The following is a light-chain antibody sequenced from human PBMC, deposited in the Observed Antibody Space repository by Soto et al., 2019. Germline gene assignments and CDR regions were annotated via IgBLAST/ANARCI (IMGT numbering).Light chain of an antibody. J-gene: IGKJ2*01. CDR3: QQYDDLPYT. CDR2: DAS. CDR1: HDITMY. Sequence: DIQMTQSPSSLSASVGDRVTITCQASHDITMYLNWYQQKPGKAPKLLIFDASNLGTGVPSRFTGRGSGTDFTFTISSLQHEDVATYYCQQYDDLPYTFGPGTKLEIK. V-gene: IGKV1-33*01.